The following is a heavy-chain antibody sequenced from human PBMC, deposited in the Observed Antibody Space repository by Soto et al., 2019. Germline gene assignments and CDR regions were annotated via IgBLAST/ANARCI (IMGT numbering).Heavy chain of an antibody. D-gene: IGHD6-13*01. J-gene: IGHJ1*01. CDR2: ISGSGGPT. CDR1: GFPFSSYA. V-gene: IGHV3-23*01. Sequence: GGSLRVSCAASGFPFSSYAMSWVRQAPGKGLEWVSGISGSGGPTYYADSVKGRFTVSRDNSESTLYLQMSSLRAEDTAVYYCAKVYSSNWCGPPPHRGQGTLVSVSS. CDR3: AKVYSSNWCGPPPH.